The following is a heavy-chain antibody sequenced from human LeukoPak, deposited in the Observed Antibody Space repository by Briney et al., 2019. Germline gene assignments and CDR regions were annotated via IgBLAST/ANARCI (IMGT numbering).Heavy chain of an antibody. D-gene: IGHD3-22*01. Sequence: SETLSLTCAVYGGPFSGYYWSWIRQPPGKGLEWIGEINHSGSTNYNPSLKSRVTISVDTSKNQFSLKLSSVTAADTAVYYCARWAYYYDSSGSLDYWGQGTLVTVSS. CDR1: GGPFSGYY. J-gene: IGHJ4*02. V-gene: IGHV4-34*01. CDR2: INHSGST. CDR3: ARWAYYYDSSGSLDY.